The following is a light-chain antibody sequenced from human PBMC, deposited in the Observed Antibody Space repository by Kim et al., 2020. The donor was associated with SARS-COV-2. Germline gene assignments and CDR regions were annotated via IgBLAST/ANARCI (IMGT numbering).Light chain of an antibody. Sequence: SYELTQPPSVSVSPGQTARITCSGDALPKQYAYWYQQKPGQAPALVIYKDSERPSGIPERFSGSSSGTTVTLTISGVQAEDEADYYCQSADSSGTSWVFGGGTQLTVL. CDR1: ALPKQY. CDR2: KDS. CDR3: QSADSSGTSWV. V-gene: IGLV3-25*03. J-gene: IGLJ3*02.